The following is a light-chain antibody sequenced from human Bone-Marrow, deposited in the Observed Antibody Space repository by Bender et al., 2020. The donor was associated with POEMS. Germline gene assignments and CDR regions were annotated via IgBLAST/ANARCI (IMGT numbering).Light chain of an antibody. Sequence: QSALTQPASASGSPGQSITISCTGTSRDVGGYKYVSWFQQHPGKAPKLMIYEVTNRPSGVSNRFSRSKSGNTASLTISGLQAEDEADYYCSAYTGRSTVFGGGTKLTVL. CDR3: SAYTGRSTV. CDR2: EVT. CDR1: SRDVGGYKY. J-gene: IGLJ2*01. V-gene: IGLV2-14*01.